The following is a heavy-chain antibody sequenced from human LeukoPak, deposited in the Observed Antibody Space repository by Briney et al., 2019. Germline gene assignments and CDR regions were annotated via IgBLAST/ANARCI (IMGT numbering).Heavy chain of an antibody. Sequence: GSLRLSCAASGFSFSNYGMHWVRQAPGKGLEWVAFIRYDGSNKYYADSVKGRFTISRDNSKNTLYLQMNSLRAEDTAVYYCAKDRPYCSSTSCSKNDAFDIWGQGTMVTVSS. J-gene: IGHJ3*02. CDR2: IRYDGSNK. CDR1: GFSFSNYG. CDR3: AKDRPYCSSTSCSKNDAFDI. D-gene: IGHD2-2*01. V-gene: IGHV3-30*02.